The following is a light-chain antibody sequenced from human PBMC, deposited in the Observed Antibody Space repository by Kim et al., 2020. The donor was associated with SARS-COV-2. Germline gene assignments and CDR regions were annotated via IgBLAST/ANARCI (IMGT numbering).Light chain of an antibody. V-gene: IGLV2-14*03. CDR1: TSDVGGYKY. CDR3: STYTSSSTYVV. CDR2: DVG. J-gene: IGLJ2*01. Sequence: QSALTQPASVSGSPGQSITISCTGTTSDVGGYKYVSWYQQHPGKAPKLMIYDVGKRPSGVSSRSSGSKSGNTASLTISGLQAEDEADYYCSTYTSSSTYVVFGGGTKLTVL.